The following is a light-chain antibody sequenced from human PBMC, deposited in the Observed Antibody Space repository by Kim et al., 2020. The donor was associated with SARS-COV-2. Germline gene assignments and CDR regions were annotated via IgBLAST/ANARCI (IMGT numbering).Light chain of an antibody. J-gene: IGLJ3*02. CDR2: DSN. CDR1: RSNIGSNT. CDR3: AAWDDSLIGWV. V-gene: IGLV1-44*01. Sequence: GQGVTISCSGSRSNIGSNTVNWYQQLPGAAPKLLMYDSNQRPSGVPDRFSGSKSGTSASLAISGLQSEDEADYYCAAWDDSLIGWVFGGGTKLTVL.